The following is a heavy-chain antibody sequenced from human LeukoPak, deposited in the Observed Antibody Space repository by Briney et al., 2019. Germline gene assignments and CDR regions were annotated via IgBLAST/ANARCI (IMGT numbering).Heavy chain of an antibody. D-gene: IGHD3-3*01. J-gene: IGHJ4*02. CDR1: GGSFSNYG. CDR3: AREDFWSGLSSPPDY. Sequence: SVKVSCKASGGSFSNYGITWVRQAPGQGLEWMGRIITILDIPNYAQKFQGRVTITLDKSTITIFMELSSLRSEDTAVYYCAREDFWSGLSSPPDYWGQGTLVTVSS. CDR2: IITILDIP. V-gene: IGHV1-69*04.